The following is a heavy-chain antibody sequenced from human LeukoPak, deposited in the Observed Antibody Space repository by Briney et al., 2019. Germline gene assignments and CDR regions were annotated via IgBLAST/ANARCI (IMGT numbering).Heavy chain of an antibody. D-gene: IGHD3-16*02. CDR2: IYYSGST. Sequence: SETLSLTCTVSGGSISSSSYYWGWIRQPPGKGLEWIGSIYYSGSTYYNPSLKSRVTISVDTSKNPFSLKLSSVTAADTAVYYCASGYDYVWGSYRYTGAYFDYWGQGTLVTVSS. V-gene: IGHV4-39*07. CDR1: GGSISSSSYY. J-gene: IGHJ4*02. CDR3: ASGYDYVWGSYRYTGAYFDY.